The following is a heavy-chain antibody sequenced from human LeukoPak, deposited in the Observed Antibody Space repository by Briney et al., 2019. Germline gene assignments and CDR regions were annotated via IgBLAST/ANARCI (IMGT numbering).Heavy chain of an antibody. D-gene: IGHD3-9*01. Sequence: PGGSLRLSCAASGFTFSSYSMNWVRQAPGKGLEWLSYISRSSSTIYYADSVKGRSTISRDNAKHSLYLQMNSLRAEDTAVYYCARDLVPVEGLRYFDWLPGGFDYWGQGTLVTVSS. V-gene: IGHV3-48*01. CDR1: GFTFSSYS. CDR3: ARDLVPVEGLRYFDWLPGGFDY. J-gene: IGHJ4*02. CDR2: ISRSSSTI.